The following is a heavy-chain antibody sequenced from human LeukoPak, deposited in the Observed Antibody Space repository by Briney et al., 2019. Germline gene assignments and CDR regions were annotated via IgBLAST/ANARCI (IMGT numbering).Heavy chain of an antibody. D-gene: IGHD4-17*01. CDR3: ASQGDYGDYVFDY. CDR2: IYPGDSDT. CDR1: GYDFSNYW. V-gene: IGHV5-51*01. J-gene: IGHJ4*02. Sequence: GESLKISCKASGYDFSNYWIAWVRQMPGKGLEWMGIIYPGDSDTRYSPSFQGQVTISADKSISTAYLQWSSLKASDTAMYYCASQGDYGDYVFDYWGQGTLVTVSS.